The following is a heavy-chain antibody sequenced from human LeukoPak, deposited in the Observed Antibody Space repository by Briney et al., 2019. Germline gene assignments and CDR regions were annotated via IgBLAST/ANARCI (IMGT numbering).Heavy chain of an antibody. Sequence: SETLSLTCTVSGGSISSYYWSWIRQPPGKGLEWIGYIYYSGSTNYNPSLKSRVTISVDTSKNQFSLKLSSVTAADTAVYYCARGSSHYDFWSGYYTPDSFDNWGQGTLVTVSS. CDR1: GGSISSYY. J-gene: IGHJ4*02. D-gene: IGHD3-3*01. CDR2: IYYSGST. V-gene: IGHV4-59*12. CDR3: ARGSSHYDFWSGYYTPDSFDN.